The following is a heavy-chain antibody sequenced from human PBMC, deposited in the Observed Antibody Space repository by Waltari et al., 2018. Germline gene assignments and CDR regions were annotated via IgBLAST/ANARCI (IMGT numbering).Heavy chain of an antibody. V-gene: IGHV4-39*02. D-gene: IGHD3-3*01. CDR2: IYYSGST. CDR1: GGSLSSSSFH. Sequence: QLQLQESGPGLVKPSETLSLIFTVSGGSLSSSSFHWDWIRQPPGEGLEWIGNIYYSGSTSYNPSLKSRVTISVDTSKNHLLLKLTSVSAADSSVYYCARRFGNAFDIWGQGIMVTVSS. J-gene: IGHJ3*02. CDR3: ARRFGNAFDI.